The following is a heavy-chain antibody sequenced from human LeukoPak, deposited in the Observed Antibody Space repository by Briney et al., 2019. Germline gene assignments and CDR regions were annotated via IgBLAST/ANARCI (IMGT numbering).Heavy chain of an antibody. D-gene: IGHD3-16*01. CDR1: GFTINVYT. Sequence: GGSLRLSCAASGFTINVYTMVWVRQAPGKGPEWVAVISYDGSKTYYGDSVEGRFTISRDNSKNTLWLQMNSLRAEDTAVYYCARWDRGNFDYWAQGNLVTVSS. V-gene: IGHV3-30*04. CDR2: ISYDGSKT. J-gene: IGHJ4*02. CDR3: ARWDRGNFDY.